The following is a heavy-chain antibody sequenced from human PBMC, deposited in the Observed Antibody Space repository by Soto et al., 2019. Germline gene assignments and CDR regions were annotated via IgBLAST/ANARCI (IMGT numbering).Heavy chain of an antibody. V-gene: IGHV4-39*01. Sequence: WETLSLTCTVSGGSISSSSYYWGWIRQPPGKGLEWIGSIYYSGSTYYNPSLKSRVTISVDTSKNQFSLKLSSVTAADTAVYYCDCYYDSSGTNHAFDIWGQGTMVTVSS. J-gene: IGHJ3*02. CDR3: DCYYDSSGTNHAFDI. CDR1: GGSISSSSYY. CDR2: IYYSGST. D-gene: IGHD3-22*01.